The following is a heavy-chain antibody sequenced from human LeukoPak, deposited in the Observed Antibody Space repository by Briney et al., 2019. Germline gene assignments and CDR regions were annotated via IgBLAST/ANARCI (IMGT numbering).Heavy chain of an antibody. CDR2: IYYSGST. CDR3: ARDGVDYYYYGMDV. V-gene: IGHV4-31*03. CDR1: GGSISSGSYY. Sequence: PSETLSLTCTVSGGSISSGSYYWSWIRQHPGKGLEWIGYIYYSGSTYYNPSLKSRVTISVDTSKNQFSLKLSSVTAADTAVYYCARDGVDYYYYGMDVWGQGTTVTVSS. J-gene: IGHJ6*02.